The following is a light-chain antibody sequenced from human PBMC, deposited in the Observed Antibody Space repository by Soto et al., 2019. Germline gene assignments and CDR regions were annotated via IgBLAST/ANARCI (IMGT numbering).Light chain of an antibody. Sequence: EIVMTQSPATLSVSPGERATLSCRASQSVSNNLAWYQKKPGQAPRLLIYGASTRATGIPARFSGSGSGTEFTLTISSLQSEDYYCQQYNNWWTFGQGTRVDIK. CDR1: QSVSNN. CDR3: QQYNNWWT. CDR2: GAS. J-gene: IGKJ1*01. V-gene: IGKV3-15*01.